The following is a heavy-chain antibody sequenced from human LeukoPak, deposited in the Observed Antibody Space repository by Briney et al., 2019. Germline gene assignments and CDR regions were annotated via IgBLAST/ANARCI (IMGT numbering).Heavy chain of an antibody. D-gene: IGHD2-2*01. Sequence: ASVKVPCMVSGDTLTALSMHWVRQAPGKGLEWMGGFHPEDGETIYAQKFQGRVTMTEDTSTDTAYMELSSLRSDDTAVYYCTTGEIYCSTTSCSDDYWGQGTLVTVSS. CDR1: GDTLTALS. J-gene: IGHJ4*02. V-gene: IGHV1-24*01. CDR3: TTGEIYCSTTSCSDDY. CDR2: FHPEDGET.